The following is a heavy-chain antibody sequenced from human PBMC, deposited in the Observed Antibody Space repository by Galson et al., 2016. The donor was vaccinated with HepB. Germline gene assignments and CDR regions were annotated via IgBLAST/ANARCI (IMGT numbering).Heavy chain of an antibody. V-gene: IGHV3-7*01. CDR2: ITEDGSGK. CDR1: GFILTNYW. Sequence: SLRLSCAVSGFILTNYWMTWVRQAPGKGLEWVAIITEDGSGKYYVGSVEGRFTIPRDNPKNSVYLQMTSLRAEDTALYYCARVFGADYGGIGYSDLWGRGTLVTVSS. CDR3: ARVFGADYGGIGYSDL. J-gene: IGHJ2*01. D-gene: IGHD4-23*01.